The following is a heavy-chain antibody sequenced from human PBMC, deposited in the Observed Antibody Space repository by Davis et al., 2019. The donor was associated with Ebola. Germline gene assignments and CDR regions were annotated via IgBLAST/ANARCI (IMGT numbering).Heavy chain of an antibody. CDR1: GGTFGSDA. CDR3: ARGSSDYNNFGADFYFYAMDV. J-gene: IGHJ6*02. CDR2: VIPLVGIS. Sequence: SVKVSCKASGGTFGSDAINWVRQAPGQGLEWLGRVIPLVGISNYPEKFEDRVTITADKSATTAYMELTSLTSDDTAIYYCARGSSDYNNFGADFYFYAMDVWGQGTTVTVSS. V-gene: IGHV1-69*04. D-gene: IGHD4-11*01.